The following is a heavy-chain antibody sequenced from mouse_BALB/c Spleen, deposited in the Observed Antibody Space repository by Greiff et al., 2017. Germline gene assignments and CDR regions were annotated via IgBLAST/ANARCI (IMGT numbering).Heavy chain of an antibody. D-gene: IGHD2-14*01. CDR3: ARGYDGGGYFDY. V-gene: IGHV1-4*01. J-gene: IGHJ2*01. CDR1: GYTFTSYT. Sequence: VKLMESGADLARPGASVKMSCKASGYTFTSYTMHWVNQRPGQGLEWIGYINPSSGYTNYNQKFKDKATLTADKSSSTAYMQLSSLTSEDSAVYYCARGYDGGGYFDYWGQGTTLTVSS. CDR2: INPSSGYT.